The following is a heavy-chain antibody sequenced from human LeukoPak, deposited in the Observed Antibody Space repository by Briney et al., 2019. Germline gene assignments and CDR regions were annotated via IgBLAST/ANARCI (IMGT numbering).Heavy chain of an antibody. CDR3: ARDSVRCSGGSCYPSTPDY. Sequence: GASVKVSCKASGYTFTGYYMHWVRQAPGQGLEWMGWITPNIGGTNYAQKFQGRVTMTRDTSISTAYMELSRLRSDDTAAYYCARDSVRCSGGSCYPSTPDYWGQGTLVTVAS. J-gene: IGHJ4*02. V-gene: IGHV1-2*02. CDR2: ITPNIGGT. D-gene: IGHD2-15*01. CDR1: GYTFTGYY.